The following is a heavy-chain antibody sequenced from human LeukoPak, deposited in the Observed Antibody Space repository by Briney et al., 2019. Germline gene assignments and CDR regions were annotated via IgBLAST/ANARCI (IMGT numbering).Heavy chain of an antibody. J-gene: IGHJ4*02. CDR3: ATNTGTVFDY. Sequence: PSGTLSLTCTVSGDFITASYWSWIRQPPEKGLEWIGYVYYSGSTEYNPSLRSRVTISLEMSKHQFSLNVTSVTAADTAFYYCATNTGTVFDYWGQGALVTVSS. CDR2: VYYSGST. D-gene: IGHD7-27*01. CDR1: GDFITASY. V-gene: IGHV4-59*01.